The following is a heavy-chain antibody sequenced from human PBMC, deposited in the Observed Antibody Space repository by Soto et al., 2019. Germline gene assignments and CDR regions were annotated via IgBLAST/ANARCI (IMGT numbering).Heavy chain of an antibody. V-gene: IGHV3-48*03. CDR2: ISTTCGHV. CDR3: VSQPHWARPFEY. D-gene: IGHD7-27*01. J-gene: IGHJ4*02. Sequence: EVRLVESGGDLVKSGGSLRLSCVGSGFLFRNYEMNWVRQAPGKGLEWLAHISTTCGHVSESDSVKGRFTISKDNTKHTLYLQMNSLRTEDTGVYYCVSQPHWARPFEYWGQGTLVNVSS. CDR1: GFLFRNYE.